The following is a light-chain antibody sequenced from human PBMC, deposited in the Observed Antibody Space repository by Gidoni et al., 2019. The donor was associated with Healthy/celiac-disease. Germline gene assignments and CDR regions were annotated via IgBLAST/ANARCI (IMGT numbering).Light chain of an antibody. CDR3: QQSYSTPYT. J-gene: IGKJ2*01. Sequence: IQMPQSPSSLSASVGDRVTITCRDSQSISSYLNWYQQKPGKAPKLLIYAASSLQSGVPSRFSGSGSGTDFTLTISSLQPEDFATYYCQQSYSTPYTFXQXTKLEIK. CDR2: AAS. V-gene: IGKV1-39*01. CDR1: QSISSY.